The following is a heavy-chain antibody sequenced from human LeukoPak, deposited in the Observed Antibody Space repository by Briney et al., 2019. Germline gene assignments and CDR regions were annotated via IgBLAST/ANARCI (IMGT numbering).Heavy chain of an antibody. CDR2: IYPGDSDT. Sequence: GESLKISCKGSGYSFTSYWIGWVRQMPGKALELMGIIYPGDSDTRYSPSFQGQVTISAHKSISTAYLQWSSLKASDTAMYYCARLRYDDILTGYSLYYFDYWGQGTLVTVSS. V-gene: IGHV5-51*01. J-gene: IGHJ4*02. D-gene: IGHD3-9*01. CDR3: ARLRYDDILTGYSLYYFDY. CDR1: GYSFTSYW.